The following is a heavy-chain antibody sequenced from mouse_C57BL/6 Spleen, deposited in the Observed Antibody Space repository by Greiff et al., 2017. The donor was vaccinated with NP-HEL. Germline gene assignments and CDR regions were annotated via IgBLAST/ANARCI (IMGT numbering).Heavy chain of an antibody. Sequence: VQLQESGPELVKPGASVKISCKASGYAFSSSWMNWVKQRPGKGLEWIGRIYPGDGDTNYNGKFKGKATLTADKSSSTAYMQLSSLTSEDSAVYFFASTVVAPFDYWGQGTTLTVSS. J-gene: IGHJ2*01. D-gene: IGHD1-1*01. CDR2: IYPGDGDT. CDR1: GYAFSSSW. V-gene: IGHV1-82*01. CDR3: ASTVVAPFDY.